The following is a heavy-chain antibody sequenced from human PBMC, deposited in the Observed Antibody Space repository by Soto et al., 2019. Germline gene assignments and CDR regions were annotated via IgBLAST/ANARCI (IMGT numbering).Heavy chain of an antibody. D-gene: IGHD6-19*01. CDR1: GFSFNNYG. CDR3: EKEISPKAGKWYFDL. J-gene: IGHJ2*01. CDR2: VSYEGSVQ. V-gene: IGHV3-30*18. Sequence: QVQLVESGGGVVQPGGSLRLSCAGSGFSFNNYGMHWVRQAPGKGLEWVAVVSYEGSVQYYTVSAKGRFTISRDNSKNTLYLQRNSLRDDDTALYHCEKEISPKAGKWYFDLWGRGTLVTVSS.